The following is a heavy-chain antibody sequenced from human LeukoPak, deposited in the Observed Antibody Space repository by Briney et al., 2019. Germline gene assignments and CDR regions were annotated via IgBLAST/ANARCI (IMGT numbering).Heavy chain of an antibody. CDR1: GFTLSNFW. Sequence: GGSLRLSCAASGFTLSNFWMHWVRQVPGKGLVWVSRINNDGRTTDYADSVKGRFTISRDNAKNTLYLQMNSLRAEDTAVYYCARSGGQAVHYGLDVWGQGTTVTVSS. CDR2: INNDGRTT. V-gene: IGHV3-74*01. CDR3: ARSGGQAVHYGLDV. D-gene: IGHD5-12*01. J-gene: IGHJ6*02.